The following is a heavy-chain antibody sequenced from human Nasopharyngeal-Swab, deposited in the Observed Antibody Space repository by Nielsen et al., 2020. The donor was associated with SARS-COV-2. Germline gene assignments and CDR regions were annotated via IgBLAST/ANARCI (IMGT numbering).Heavy chain of an antibody. CDR2: INTNTGNP. D-gene: IGHD5-18*01. CDR1: GYTFTSYA. CDR3: ARDEPPQLWPTYGMDV. V-gene: IGHV7-4-1*02. J-gene: IGHJ6*02. Sequence: ASVKVSCKASGYTFTSYAMIWVRQAPGKGLEWMGWINTNTGNPTYAQGFTGRFVFSLDTSVSTAYLQISSLKAEDTAVYYCARDEPPQLWPTYGMDVWGQGTTVTVSS.